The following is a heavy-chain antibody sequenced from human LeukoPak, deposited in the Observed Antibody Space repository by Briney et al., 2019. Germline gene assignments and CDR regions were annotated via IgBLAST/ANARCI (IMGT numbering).Heavy chain of an antibody. J-gene: IGHJ4*02. CDR3: ARHSSASYYHGSGSYYNVN. CDR1: GGSISSSNYY. CDR2: VSYSGRT. V-gene: IGHV4-39*01. D-gene: IGHD3-10*01. Sequence: SETLSLTCTVSGGSISSSNYYWGWIRQPPGKGLEWIGSVSYSGRTYYNPSLKGRITISVDTAKHPFSLKLSSVTAADTAVYYCARHSSASYYHGSGSYYNVNWGQGTLVTVSS.